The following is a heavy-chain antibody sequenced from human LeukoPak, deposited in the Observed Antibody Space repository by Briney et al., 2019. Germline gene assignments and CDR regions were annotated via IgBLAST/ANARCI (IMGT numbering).Heavy chain of an antibody. CDR2: ISSSSSHI. CDR3: ARAGWFGELLLTYYLDY. Sequence: PGRSLRLFYAASGFTYSSYSMNWVPQAPGKGLEGGSSISSSSSHIHYADLVKGRFTISRDNAKHSLHLQMNSLRAEDTAVYYCARAGWFGELLLTYYLDYWGQGTLVTVSS. V-gene: IGHV3-21*01. D-gene: IGHD3-10*01. CDR1: GFTYSSYS. J-gene: IGHJ4*02.